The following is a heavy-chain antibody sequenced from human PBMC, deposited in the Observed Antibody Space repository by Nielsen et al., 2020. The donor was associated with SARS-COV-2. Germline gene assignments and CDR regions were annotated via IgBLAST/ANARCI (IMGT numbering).Heavy chain of an antibody. CDR3: ASVDYGVDY. CDR1: GGSISSGSYY. D-gene: IGHD4-17*01. CDR2: IYTSGST. Sequence: SETLSLTCTVSGGSISSGSYYWSWFRQPAGKGLEWIGRIYTSGSTNYNPSLKSRVTISVDTSKNQFSLKLSSVTAADTAVYYCASVDYGVDYWGQGTLVTVSS. J-gene: IGHJ4*02. V-gene: IGHV4-61*02.